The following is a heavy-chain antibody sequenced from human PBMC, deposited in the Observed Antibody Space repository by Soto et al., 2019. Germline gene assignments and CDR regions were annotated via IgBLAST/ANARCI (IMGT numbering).Heavy chain of an antibody. J-gene: IGHJ6*03. Sequence: SETLSLTCTVSGGSISSSSYYWGWIRQPPGKGLEWIGSIYYSGSTYHNPSLKSRVTISVDTSKNQFSLKLSSVTAADTAVYYCASIVVPANYYYYYMDVWGKGTTVTVSS. V-gene: IGHV4-39*01. D-gene: IGHD2-2*01. CDR2: IYYSGST. CDR1: GGSISSSSYY. CDR3: ASIVVPANYYYYYMDV.